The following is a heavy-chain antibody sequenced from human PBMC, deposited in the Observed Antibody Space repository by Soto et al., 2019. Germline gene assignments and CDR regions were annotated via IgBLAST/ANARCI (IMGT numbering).Heavy chain of an antibody. Sequence: GGSLRLSCAASGFTVSSNYMSWVRQAPGKGLEWVSVIYSGGSTYYAHSVKGRFTISRHNSKNTLYLQMNSLRAEDTAVYYCAREVPDYYYYYYMDVWGKGTTVTVSS. CDR2: IYSGGST. CDR3: AREVPDYYYYYYMDV. J-gene: IGHJ6*03. V-gene: IGHV3-53*04. CDR1: GFTVSSNY.